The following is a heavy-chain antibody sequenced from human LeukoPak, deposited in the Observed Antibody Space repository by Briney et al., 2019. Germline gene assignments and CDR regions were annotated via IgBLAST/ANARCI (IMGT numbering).Heavy chain of an antibody. D-gene: IGHD3-22*01. CDR1: GFTFSSYG. CDR2: IYSGGST. CDR3: ARQPSGYSNLDS. Sequence: PGGSLRLSCAASGFTFSSYGMHWVRQAPGKGLEWVSVIYSGGSTYYADSVKGRFTISRDNSKNTLYLQMNSLRAEDTAVYYCARQPSGYSNLDSWGQGTLVTVSS. J-gene: IGHJ4*02. V-gene: IGHV3-NL1*01.